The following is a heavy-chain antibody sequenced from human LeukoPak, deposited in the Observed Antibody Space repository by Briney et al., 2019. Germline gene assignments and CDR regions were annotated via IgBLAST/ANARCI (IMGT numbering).Heavy chain of an antibody. CDR2: IYHSGST. Sequence: SQTLSLTCTVSGGSISSGGYYWSWIRQHPGKGLEWSGYIYHSGSTYYNPSLKSRVTISVDTSKNQFSLKLSSVTAADTAVYYCARDYSSSSLGWFDPWGQGTLVTVSS. D-gene: IGHD6-6*01. CDR1: GGSISSGGYY. CDR3: ARDYSSSSLGWFDP. V-gene: IGHV4-31*03. J-gene: IGHJ5*02.